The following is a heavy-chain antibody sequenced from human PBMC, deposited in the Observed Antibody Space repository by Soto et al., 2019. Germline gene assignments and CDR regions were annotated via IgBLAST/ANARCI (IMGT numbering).Heavy chain of an antibody. CDR2: IKSGGNT. J-gene: IGHJ4*02. Sequence: PGGSLRLSCAAFGFTVSTDWMYWVRQAPGKGLEWVSLIKSGGNTYYADSVKGRFTISRDNSKNTLYLQMNSLRAEDTAVYYCARSSTWYFDYWGQGTLVTVS. V-gene: IGHV3-53*01. CDR3: ARSSTWYFDY. D-gene: IGHD6-13*01. CDR1: GFTVSTDW.